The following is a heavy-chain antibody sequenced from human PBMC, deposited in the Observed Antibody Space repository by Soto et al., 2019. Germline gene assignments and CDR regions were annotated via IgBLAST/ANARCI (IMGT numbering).Heavy chain of an antibody. CDR1: GFNFIDHD. V-gene: IGHV3-23*01. CDR3: TRMPGGGWQRFFDY. CDR2: ITVGGAQK. D-gene: IGHD5-12*01. J-gene: IGHJ4*01. Sequence: PGGSLRLSYEASGFNFIDHDMSWVRQAPGKGLEWVSSITVGGAQKDYGQSVKGRFTISRDNSNDTLFLQMDSLQVEDTAIYYCTRMPGGGWQRFFDYWGHGTVVTVSS.